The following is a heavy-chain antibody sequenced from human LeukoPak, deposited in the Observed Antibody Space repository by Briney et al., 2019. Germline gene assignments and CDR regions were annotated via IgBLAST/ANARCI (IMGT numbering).Heavy chain of an antibody. CDR3: ANEDTVTTRIFDY. D-gene: IGHD4-17*01. CDR1: GFTFSNYG. J-gene: IGHJ4*02. V-gene: IGHV3-30*02. Sequence: GGSLRLSCAASGFTFSNYGMHWLRQAPGKGLEWVAFIRYDARNTNYADSVRGRFTISRDDSKNTLYLQMNIVRAEDTAVYYCANEDTVTTRIFDYWGQGTLVTVSS. CDR2: IRYDARNT.